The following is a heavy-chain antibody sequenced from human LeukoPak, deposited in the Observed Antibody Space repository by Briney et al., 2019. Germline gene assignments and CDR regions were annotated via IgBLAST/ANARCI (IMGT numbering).Heavy chain of an antibody. D-gene: IGHD3-22*01. CDR3: ARPKFDSSGYYGY. J-gene: IGHJ4*02. CDR1: GFTFSSYW. Sequence: GGSLRLSCAASGFTFSSYWMHWVRHAPGKGLVWVSRINGGGSSTSYADSVKGRFTISRDNAKNMLYLQMNSLRAEDTAVYYCARPKFDSSGYYGYWGQGTLVTVSS. CDR2: INGGGSST. V-gene: IGHV3-74*01.